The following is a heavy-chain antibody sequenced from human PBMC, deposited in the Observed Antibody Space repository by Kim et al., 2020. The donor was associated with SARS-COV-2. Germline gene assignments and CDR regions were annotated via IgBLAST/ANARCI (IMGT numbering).Heavy chain of an antibody. D-gene: IGHD3-16*01. J-gene: IGHJ6*02. CDR2: T. V-gene: IGHV3-64*01. Sequence: TYYANAVKGRFTRSRDKSKNTLYLQMGRLRAEDMAVYYCGRLGVARGMDVWGQGTTVTVSS. CDR3: GRLGVARGMDV.